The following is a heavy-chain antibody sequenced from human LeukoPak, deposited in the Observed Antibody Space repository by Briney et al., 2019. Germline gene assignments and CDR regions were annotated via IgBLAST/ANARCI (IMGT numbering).Heavy chain of an antibody. J-gene: IGHJ5*02. CDR3: ARALYSGNQRNWFDP. CDR1: GGSISSYY. D-gene: IGHD6-13*01. Sequence: SETLSLTCTVSGGSISSYYWSWIRQPAGKGLEWIGRIYTSGSTNYNPSLRSRVTMSVDTSKNQFSLKLSSVTAADTAVYYCARALYSGNQRNWFDPWGQGTLVTVSS. V-gene: IGHV4-4*07. CDR2: IYTSGST.